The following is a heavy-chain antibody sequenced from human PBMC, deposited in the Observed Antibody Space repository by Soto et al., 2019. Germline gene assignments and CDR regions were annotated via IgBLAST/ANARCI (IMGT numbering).Heavy chain of an antibody. CDR3: TTIRGPLDCFDK. Sequence: QVQLVQSGAEVKGPGASVRVSCKVSGHTLTTLSIHWVRQAPGKGREWMGGIDPEDGETLYAEEFQGRLTMTEDTSTDTAYMDLSSLTSDDTAFYYCTTIRGPLDCFDKWGQGTLVTVSS. CDR2: IDPEDGET. D-gene: IGHD2-15*01. CDR1: GHTLTTLS. V-gene: IGHV1-24*01. J-gene: IGHJ4*02.